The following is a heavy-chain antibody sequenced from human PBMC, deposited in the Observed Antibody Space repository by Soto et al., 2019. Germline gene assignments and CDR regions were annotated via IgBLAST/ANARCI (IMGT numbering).Heavy chain of an antibody. CDR3: ARARSMITYYFDY. D-gene: IGHD3-16*01. CDR1: GYTFTSYG. CDR2: ISAYNGNT. Sequence: QVQLVQSGAEVKKPGASVKVSCKASGYTFTSYGISWVRQAPGQGLEWMGWISAYNGNTNYAQQLQGRVTMTTDTSTSTDYMELRSLRYDATAVYYCARARSMITYYFDYWGQGTLVTVSS. J-gene: IGHJ4*02. V-gene: IGHV1-18*01.